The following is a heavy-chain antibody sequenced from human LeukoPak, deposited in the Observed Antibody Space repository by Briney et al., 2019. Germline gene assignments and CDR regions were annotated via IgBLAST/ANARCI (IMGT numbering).Heavy chain of an antibody. Sequence: GESLKISCKGSGYKFTNYWIAWVRQMPGQGLEWMGIIYPGDSDTRYSPSFQGQVTISADKPISTAYLQWSSLKASDTAMYYCARSDSSRGWFDPWGQGTLVTVSS. D-gene: IGHD6-13*01. CDR3: ARSDSSRGWFDP. CDR1: GYKFTNYW. CDR2: IYPGDSDT. J-gene: IGHJ5*02. V-gene: IGHV5-51*04.